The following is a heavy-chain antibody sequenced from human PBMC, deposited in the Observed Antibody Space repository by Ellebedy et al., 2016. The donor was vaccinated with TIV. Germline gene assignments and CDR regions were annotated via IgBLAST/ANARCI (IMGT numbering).Heavy chain of an antibody. CDR3: AIPALDYVNYYYYGMDV. Sequence: ASVKVSCKASGYTFTSYDINWVRQATGQGLEWMGWMNPNSGNTGYAQKFQGRVTMTRNTSISTAYMELSSLRSEDTAVYYCAIPALDYVNYYYYGMDVWGQGTTVTVSS. CDR2: MNPNSGNT. J-gene: IGHJ6*02. V-gene: IGHV1-8*01. CDR1: GYTFTSYD. D-gene: IGHD4-17*01.